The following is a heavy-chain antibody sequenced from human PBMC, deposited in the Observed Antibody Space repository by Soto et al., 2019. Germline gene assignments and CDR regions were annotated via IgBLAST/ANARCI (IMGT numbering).Heavy chain of an antibody. CDR2: ISGGGSST. J-gene: IGHJ4*02. V-gene: IGHV3-23*01. Sequence: GGSLRLSCAASGFIFSSYAISWVRQAPGKGLEWVSGISGGGSSTNYADSVKGRFTISRDNSKNTVYLQMNSLRAEDTAVYYCAKDKMYNWNYFFEYWGQGTLVTVSS. CDR3: AKDKMYNWNYFFEY. D-gene: IGHD1-7*01. CDR1: GFIFSSYA.